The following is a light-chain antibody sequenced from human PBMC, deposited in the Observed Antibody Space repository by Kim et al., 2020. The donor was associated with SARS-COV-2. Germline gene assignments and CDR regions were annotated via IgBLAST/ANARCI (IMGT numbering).Light chain of an antibody. CDR1: QDIRGD. V-gene: IGKV1-17*02. CDR3: LQYFGYPRYS. Sequence: ESIGDRVIITCRASQDIRGDVDWYQHKPGNAPKRLIYAASNLQRGVPLRFSGSGSGTEFTLTISNLQPEDFATYYCLQYFGYPRYSFGQGTKLEI. CDR2: AAS. J-gene: IGKJ2*03.